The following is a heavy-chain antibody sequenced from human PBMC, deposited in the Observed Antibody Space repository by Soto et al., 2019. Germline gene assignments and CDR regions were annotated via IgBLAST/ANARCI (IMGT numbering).Heavy chain of an antibody. CDR2: INHSGST. Sequence: SETLSLTCAVYGGSFSGYYWSWIRQPPGKGLEWIGEINHSGSTNYNPSLKSRVTISVDTSKNQFSLKLSSVTAADTAVYYWARGRAAAGYYYSGMDVWGQGTTVTVSS. V-gene: IGHV4-34*01. J-gene: IGHJ6*02. CDR1: GGSFSGYY. CDR3: ARGRAAAGYYYSGMDV. D-gene: IGHD6-13*01.